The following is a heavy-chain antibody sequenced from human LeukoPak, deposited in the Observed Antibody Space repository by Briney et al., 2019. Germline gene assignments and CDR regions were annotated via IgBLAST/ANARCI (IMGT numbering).Heavy chain of an antibody. J-gene: IGHJ5*02. CDR3: ATKWWLRLPWFDP. CDR2: FDPEDGET. V-gene: IGHV1-24*01. Sequence: ASVKLSCKVSGYTLTELSMLWVRQAPGKGLEWMGGFDPEDGETIYAQKFQGRVTMTEDTSTDTAYMELSSLRSEDTAVYYCATKWWLRLPWFDPWGQGTLVTVSS. CDR1: GYTLTELS. D-gene: IGHD5-12*01.